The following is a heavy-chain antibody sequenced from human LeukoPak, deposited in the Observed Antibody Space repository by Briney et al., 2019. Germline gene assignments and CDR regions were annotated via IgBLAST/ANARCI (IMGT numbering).Heavy chain of an antibody. Sequence: SETLSLTCTVSGGSISSSSYYWGWIRQPPGKGLEWSGSIYYSGSTYYNPSLKSRVTISVDTSKNQFSLKLSSVTAADTAVYYCARHRAYSSGWYYFGYWGQGTLVTVSS. J-gene: IGHJ4*02. V-gene: IGHV4-39*01. D-gene: IGHD6-19*01. CDR3: ARHRAYSSGWYYFGY. CDR2: IYYSGST. CDR1: GGSISSSSYY.